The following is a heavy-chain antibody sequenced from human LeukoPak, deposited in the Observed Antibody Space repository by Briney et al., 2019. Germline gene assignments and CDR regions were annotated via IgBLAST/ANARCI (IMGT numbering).Heavy chain of an antibody. V-gene: IGHV3-23*01. J-gene: IGHJ4*02. CDR2: IIGRGGST. D-gene: IGHD3-22*01. Sequence: GGSLRLSCAASGFTFSSYAMRCVRQARGKGLEWVSAIIGRGGSTYYADSVRGLFPISRDNSNNTLYLQMHSLSAEDTAVYYCANHPSGYYYDHFDYWGQGTLVTVSS. CDR1: GFTFSSYA. CDR3: ANHPSGYYYDHFDY.